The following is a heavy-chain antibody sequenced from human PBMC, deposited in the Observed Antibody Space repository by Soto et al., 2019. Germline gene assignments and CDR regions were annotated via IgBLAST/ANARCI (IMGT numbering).Heavy chain of an antibody. J-gene: IGHJ6*02. CDR1: GYSFTSYW. V-gene: IGHV5-51*01. CDR3: ARLGYFGSGNYYYNYGMDV. Sequence: PGEALKISCKGSGYSFTSYWVGWVRQMPGKGLEWVGIMHLGDSDTRYSPSFQGQVTISADTAINTAYLQWSSLKASDTAMYYCARLGYFGSGNYYYNYGMDVWGQGTTVTVSS. CDR2: MHLGDSDT. D-gene: IGHD3-10*01.